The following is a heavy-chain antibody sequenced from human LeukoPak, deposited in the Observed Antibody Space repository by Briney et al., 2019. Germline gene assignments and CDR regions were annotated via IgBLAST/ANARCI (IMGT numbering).Heavy chain of an antibody. Sequence: GESLRLSCTASGFSISTNDMTWVSQAPGKGLEWVSLIYISGITKYADSVQGRFIISRDNSKDTLYLQMTNLRVEDTAVYYCAKRSPPYWGQGTLVSVSS. V-gene: IGHV3-66*04. J-gene: IGHJ4*02. D-gene: IGHD3-10*01. CDR2: IYISGIT. CDR3: AKRSPPY. CDR1: GFSISTND.